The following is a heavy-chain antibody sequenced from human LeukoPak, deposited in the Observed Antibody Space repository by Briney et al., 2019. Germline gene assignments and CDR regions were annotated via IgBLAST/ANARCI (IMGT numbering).Heavy chain of an antibody. Sequence: GGTLRLSCSASGFTFSSYAMHWVRQAPGKGLEYVSAISSNGGSTYYADSVKGRFTISRDNSKNTLYLQMDSLRAEDTALYYCAKGERGIAAACLDYWGQGTLVTPSS. CDR2: ISSNGGST. CDR1: GFTFSSYA. J-gene: IGHJ4*02. D-gene: IGHD6-13*01. V-gene: IGHV3-64*04. CDR3: AKGERGIAAACLDY.